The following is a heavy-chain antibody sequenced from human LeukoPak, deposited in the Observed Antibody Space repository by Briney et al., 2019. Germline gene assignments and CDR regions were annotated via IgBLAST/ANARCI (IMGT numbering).Heavy chain of an antibody. V-gene: IGHV3-9*01. CDR2: IRWNSGGI. D-gene: IGHD3-22*01. J-gene: IGHJ4*02. Sequence: PGGSLRLSCAASGFTFHDYAMHWVRQAPGKGLEWVSGIRWNSGGIAYADSVKGRFTISRDNAKNSLYLQMNNLRAEDTALYYWSNGEDYSGYYYTWTYWGQGTLVTVSS. CDR3: SNGEDYSGYYYTWTY. CDR1: GFTFHDYA.